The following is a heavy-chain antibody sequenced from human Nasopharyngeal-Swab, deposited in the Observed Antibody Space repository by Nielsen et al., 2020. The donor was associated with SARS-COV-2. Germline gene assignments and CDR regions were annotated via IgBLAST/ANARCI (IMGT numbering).Heavy chain of an antibody. Sequence: SLKISCAASGFTFDDYAMHWVRQAPGKGLEWVSGIRWDSVTIGYADSLKGRISISRDNAKNALYLQMNSLRPEDTARYYCVKGVAVVWGHFNDWGRGTLVTVSS. CDR1: GFTFDDYA. V-gene: IGHV3-9*01. D-gene: IGHD7-27*01. CDR3: VKGVAVVWGHFND. J-gene: IGHJ4*01. CDR2: IRWDSVTI.